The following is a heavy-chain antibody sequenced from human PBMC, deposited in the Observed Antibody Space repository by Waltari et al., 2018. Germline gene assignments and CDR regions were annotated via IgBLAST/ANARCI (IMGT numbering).Heavy chain of an antibody. J-gene: IGHJ6*03. CDR2: INPNIGAT. V-gene: IGHV1-2*06. CDR3: ARDLSWYFYMDI. Sequence: QVQLVQSGAEVKKPGASVKVSGKASGYSFTTYYIHWVRQAPGQGLEWMGRINPNIGATNYAQRFQGRVTLTRDTAINTAYMELRGLRFDDTAVYFCARDLSWYFYMDIWGKGTAVTVSS. CDR1: GYSFTTYY.